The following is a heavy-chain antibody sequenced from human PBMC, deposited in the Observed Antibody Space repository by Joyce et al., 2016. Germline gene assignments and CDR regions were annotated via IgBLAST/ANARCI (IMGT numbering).Heavy chain of an antibody. Sequence: QVQLQESGPGLVKPSGTLSLTCAVSGGSISSAHWWSWFRQPPGKGLEWIGEIYLGGSTTYNPSLMSRGTISVDKSKNQLSLKMNSVTAADTAVYYCARNGAYSQDSWGQGTLVTVSS. J-gene: IGHJ5*01. CDR3: ARNGAYSQDS. V-gene: IGHV4-4*02. CDR2: IYLGGST. CDR1: GGSISSAHW. D-gene: IGHD5-12*01.